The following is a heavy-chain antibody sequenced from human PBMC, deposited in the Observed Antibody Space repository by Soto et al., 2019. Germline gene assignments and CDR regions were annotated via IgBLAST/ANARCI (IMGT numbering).Heavy chain of an antibody. D-gene: IGHD1-1*01. V-gene: IGHV1-69*01. CDR2: FVPMFSSA. CDR3: ARSGGTYYFDR. CDR1: GTTFSTHG. Sequence: QVQLVQSGAEVRKPGSSVNVSCKSSGTTFSTHGIHWVRQAPGQGLEWMGGFVPMFSSANYAQKFQGRLTIVADESTNSAYMELSSLRADDSAIDYCARSGGTYYFDRWGQGTLVTVSS. J-gene: IGHJ4*02.